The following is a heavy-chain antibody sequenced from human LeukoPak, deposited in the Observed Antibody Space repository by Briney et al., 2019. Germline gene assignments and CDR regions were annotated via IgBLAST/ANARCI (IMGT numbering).Heavy chain of an antibody. CDR2: INHSGST. V-gene: IGHV4-34*08. J-gene: IGHJ6*03. D-gene: IGHD6-19*01. CDR3: ANRGSSGWGYYYYYYMDV. CDR1: GFTFSSYS. Sequence: GSLRLSCAASGFTFSSYSMSWIRQPPGKGLEWIGEINHSGSTNYNPSLKSRVTISVDTSKNQFSLKLSSVTAADTAVYYCANRGSSGWGYYYYYYMDVWGKGTTVTVSS.